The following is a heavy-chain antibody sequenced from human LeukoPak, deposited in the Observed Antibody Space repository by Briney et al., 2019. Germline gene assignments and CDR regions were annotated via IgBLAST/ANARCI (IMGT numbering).Heavy chain of an antibody. CDR2: INWNGGST. CDR3: ARVLYYDILTGPFDY. D-gene: IGHD3-9*01. V-gene: IGHV3-20*04. CDR1: GFTFSSYA. J-gene: IGHJ4*02. Sequence: GGSLRLSCAASGFTFSSYAMSWVRQAPGKGLEWVSGINWNGGSTGYADSVKGRFTISRDNAKNSLYLQMNSLRAEDTALYYCARVLYYDILTGPFDYWGQGTLVTVSS.